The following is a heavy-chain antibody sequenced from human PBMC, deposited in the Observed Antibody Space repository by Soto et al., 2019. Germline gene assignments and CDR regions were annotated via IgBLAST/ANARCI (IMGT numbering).Heavy chain of an antibody. J-gene: IGHJ4*02. V-gene: IGHV4-59*08. CDR1: GGSISSYY. CDR2: IYYSGST. D-gene: IGHD4-17*01. CDR3: ARQVGKGYTVTSLFDY. Sequence: PSETLSLTCTVSGGSISSYYWSWIRQPPGKGLEWIGYIYYSGSTNYNPSLKSRVTISVDTSKNQFSLKLSSVTAADTAVYYCARQVGKGYTVTSLFDYWGQGTLVTVSS.